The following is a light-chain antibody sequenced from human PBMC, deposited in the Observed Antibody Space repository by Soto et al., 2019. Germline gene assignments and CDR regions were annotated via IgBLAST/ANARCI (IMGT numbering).Light chain of an antibody. J-gene: IGKJ4*01. Sequence: DIQMTQSPSTLSASVGDRVTITCRARQSISSWLAWYQQKPWKAPKLLIYDASSLESGVPSRFSGSGSGTEFTRTISRLQPDDFATYYCQKYNSYSLTFGGGTKVEIK. V-gene: IGKV1-5*01. CDR1: QSISSW. CDR3: QKYNSYSLT. CDR2: DAS.